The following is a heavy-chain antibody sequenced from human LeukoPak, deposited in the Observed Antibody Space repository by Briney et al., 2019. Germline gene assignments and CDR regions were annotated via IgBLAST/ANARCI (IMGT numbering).Heavy chain of an antibody. Sequence: ASVKVSCKASGYTFTGYYMHWVRQAPGQGLEWMGWINPNSGGTNYAQKFQGWVTMTRDTSISTAYMELSRLRSDDTAMYYCARSGDPAYYYGMDVWGQGTTVTVSS. CDR3: ARSGDPAYYYGMDV. V-gene: IGHV1-2*04. D-gene: IGHD4-17*01. CDR2: INPNSGGT. J-gene: IGHJ6*02. CDR1: GYTFTGYY.